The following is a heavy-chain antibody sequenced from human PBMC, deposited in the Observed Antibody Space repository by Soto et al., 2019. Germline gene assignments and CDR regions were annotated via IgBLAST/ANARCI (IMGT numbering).Heavy chain of an antibody. CDR2: IIPIFGTA. V-gene: IGHV1-69*13. D-gene: IGHD1-7*01. J-gene: IGHJ6*02. Sequence: SVKVSCKASGGTFSSYAISWVRQAPGQGLEWMGGIIPIFGTANYAQKFQGRVTITADESTSTAYMELSSLRSEDTAVYYCARDSGTTSVGHYYYYYGMDVWGQGTTVTVSS. CDR3: ARDSGTTSVGHYYYYYGMDV. CDR1: GGTFSSYA.